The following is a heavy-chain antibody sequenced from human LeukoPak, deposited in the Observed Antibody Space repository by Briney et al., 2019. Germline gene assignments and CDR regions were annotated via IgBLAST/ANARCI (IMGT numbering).Heavy chain of an antibody. J-gene: IGHJ4*02. CDR3: ARLDFWSGYYMSYFDY. Sequence: WETLSLTCTVSGGSISSSSYYWGWIRHPPGKGLEWIGSIYYSGSTYYNPSLKSRVPISVDTSKNQFSLKLSSVTAADTAVYYCARLDFWSGYYMSYFDYWGQGTLVTVSS. CDR2: IYYSGST. D-gene: IGHD3-3*01. CDR1: GGSISSSSYY. V-gene: IGHV4-39*01.